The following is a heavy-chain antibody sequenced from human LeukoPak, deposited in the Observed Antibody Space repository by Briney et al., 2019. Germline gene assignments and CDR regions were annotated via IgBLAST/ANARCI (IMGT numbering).Heavy chain of an antibody. J-gene: IGHJ3*02. V-gene: IGHV4-59*01. D-gene: IGHD2-2*01. Sequence: SETLSLTCTVSGGSISSYYWSWIRQPPGKGLEWIGEINHSGSTNYNPSLKSRVTISVDTSKNQFSLKLSSVTAADTAVYYCAREKCSSTSCYGTRGAFDIWGQGTMVTVSS. CDR1: GGSISSYY. CDR2: INHSGST. CDR3: AREKCSSTSCYGTRGAFDI.